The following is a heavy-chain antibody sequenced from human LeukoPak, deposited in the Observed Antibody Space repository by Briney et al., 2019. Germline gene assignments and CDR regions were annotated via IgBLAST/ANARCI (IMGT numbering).Heavy chain of an antibody. CDR1: GGSISSYY. CDR2: IYYSGNT. V-gene: IGHV4-59*08. CDR3: ARGYYDSSGYYGYYYYGMDV. D-gene: IGHD3-22*01. Sequence: SETLSLTCTVSGGSISSYYWSWIRQPPGRGLEWIGYIYYSGNTNYNPSLKSRVTISVDTSKNQFSLKLSSVTAADTAVYYCARGYYDSSGYYGYYYYGMDVWGQGTTVTVSS. J-gene: IGHJ6*02.